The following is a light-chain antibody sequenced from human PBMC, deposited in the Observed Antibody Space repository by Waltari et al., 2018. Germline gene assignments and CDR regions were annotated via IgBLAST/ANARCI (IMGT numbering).Light chain of an antibody. Sequence: DIQMTQSPSSLSASVGDTVTITCRASQSISYWLDWYQQKPGKVPNLLIYKASSLQSGVPSRFSGSGSGTDFTLIISSLQPEDFAIYYCLQYSSSPWTFGQGTKVEIK. CDR3: LQYSSSPWT. CDR2: KAS. CDR1: QSISYW. V-gene: IGKV1-5*03. J-gene: IGKJ1*01.